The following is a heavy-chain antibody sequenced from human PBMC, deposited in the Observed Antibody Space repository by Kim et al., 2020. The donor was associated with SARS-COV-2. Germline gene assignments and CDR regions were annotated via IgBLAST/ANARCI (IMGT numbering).Heavy chain of an antibody. Sequence: SQTLSLTCAISGDSVSSNSAAWNWIRQSPSRGLEWLGRTYYRSKWYNDYAVSVKSRITINPDTSKNQFSLQLNSVTPEDTAVYYCARAVGGGWAAAGTYDYWGQGTLVTVSS. V-gene: IGHV6-1*01. J-gene: IGHJ4*02. CDR2: TYYRSKWYN. D-gene: IGHD6-13*01. CDR3: ARAVGGGWAAAGTYDY. CDR1: GDSVSSNSAA.